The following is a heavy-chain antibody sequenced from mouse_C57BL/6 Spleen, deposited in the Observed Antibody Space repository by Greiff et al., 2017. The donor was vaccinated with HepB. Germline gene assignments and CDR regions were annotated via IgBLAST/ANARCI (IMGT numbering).Heavy chain of an antibody. Sequence: QVQLQQPGAELVKPGASVKLSCKASGYTFTSYWMHWVKQRPGQGLEWIGMIHPNSGSTNYNEKFKSKATLTVDKSSSTAYMQLSSLTSEDSAVYYCARWRYYDYDGFAYWGQGTLVTVSA. V-gene: IGHV1-64*01. J-gene: IGHJ3*01. CDR1: GYTFTSYW. D-gene: IGHD2-4*01. CDR2: IHPNSGST. CDR3: ARWRYYDYDGFAY.